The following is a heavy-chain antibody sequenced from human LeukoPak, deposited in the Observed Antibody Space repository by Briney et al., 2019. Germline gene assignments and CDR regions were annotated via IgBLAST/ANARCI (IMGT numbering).Heavy chain of an antibody. D-gene: IGHD5-18*01. V-gene: IGHV1-24*01. CDR3: ATEVIGYSYGNFDY. J-gene: IGHJ4*02. Sequence: ASVKVSCKVSGYTLTELSMHWVRQAPGKGLEWLGGFDPEDGETIYAQKFQGRVTMTEDTSTDTAYMELSSLRSEDTAVYYCATEVIGYSYGNFDYWGQGTLVTVSS. CDR2: FDPEDGET. CDR1: GYTLTELS.